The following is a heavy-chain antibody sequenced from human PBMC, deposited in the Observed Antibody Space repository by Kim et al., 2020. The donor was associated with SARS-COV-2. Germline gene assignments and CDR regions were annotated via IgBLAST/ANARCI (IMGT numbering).Heavy chain of an antibody. J-gene: IGHJ4*02. Sequence: GGSLRLSCAASGFTFRSYSMSWVRQAPGKGLEWVSSISSSSSFMFYADSVKGRFTISRDNAKNSLYLQMNSLRAEDTAVYYCASSLWSDWYYFDYWGQGTLVTLSS. CDR2: ISSSSSFM. V-gene: IGHV3-21*01. CDR1: GFTFRSYS. D-gene: IGHD2-21*02. CDR3: ASSLWSDWYYFDY.